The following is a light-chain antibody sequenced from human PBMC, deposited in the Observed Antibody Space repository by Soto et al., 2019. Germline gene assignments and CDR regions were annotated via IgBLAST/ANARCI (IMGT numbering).Light chain of an antibody. V-gene: IGKV3-20*01. CDR3: QQYGSSPPLT. Sequence: EIVLTQSPGTLSLSPGERATLSCRASQSVSSSYLAWYQQKPGQAPRLLIYGASSRATGIPDRFSGSGCGTDVALTSSRLETEDLAVYYCQQYGSSPPLTFGGGTKLAI. CDR1: QSVSSSY. J-gene: IGKJ4*01. CDR2: GAS.